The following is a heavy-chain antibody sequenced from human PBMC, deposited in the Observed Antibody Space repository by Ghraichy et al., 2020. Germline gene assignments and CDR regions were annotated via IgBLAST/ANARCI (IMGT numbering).Heavy chain of an antibody. CDR2: ISYDGSNK. J-gene: IGHJ4*02. V-gene: IGHV3-30*18. CDR1: GFMFSSYG. Sequence: GGSLRLSCAASGFMFSSYGMHWVRQAPGKGLEWVTVISYDGSNKYYADSVKGRFTTSRDNSKNTLYLQMNSLRAEDTAVYYCAKGDSGSHWGGGYVHRWGQGTLVTVSS. D-gene: IGHD1-26*01. CDR3: AKGDSGSHWGGGYVHR.